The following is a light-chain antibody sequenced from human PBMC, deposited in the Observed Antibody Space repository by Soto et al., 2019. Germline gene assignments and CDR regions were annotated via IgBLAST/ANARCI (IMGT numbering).Light chain of an antibody. CDR1: QGISTY. J-gene: IGKJ4*01. CDR2: AAS. Sequence: DIQMTQSPSSLSASVGDRVTITCRASQGISTYLNWYQQKPGKAPKLLIYAASSLQSGVPSRFSGSGSGTEFTLTISSLQPDDFATYYCQQYNSYRTFGGGTKVDI. CDR3: QQYNSYRT. V-gene: IGKV1-16*01.